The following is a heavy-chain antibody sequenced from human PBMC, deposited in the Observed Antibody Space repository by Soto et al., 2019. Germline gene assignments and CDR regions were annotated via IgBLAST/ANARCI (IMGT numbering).Heavy chain of an antibody. CDR2: ISTYNDNT. CDR1: GYTFTSYS. J-gene: IGHJ6*02. Sequence: QVQLVQSGAEVKKPGASVKVSCKASGYTFTSYSISWVRQAPGQGLEWMGWISTYNDNTDYAQNLQGRVTMTTDTSTSTAYMELRSLRSDDTAVYYCVRDHYYVSGTLYDYGMDVWGQGTTVTVSS. D-gene: IGHD3-10*01. CDR3: VRDHYYVSGTLYDYGMDV. V-gene: IGHV1-18*01.